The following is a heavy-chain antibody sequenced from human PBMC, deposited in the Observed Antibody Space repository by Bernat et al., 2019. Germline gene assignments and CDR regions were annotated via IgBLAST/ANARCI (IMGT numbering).Heavy chain of an antibody. V-gene: IGHV4-39*01. D-gene: IGHD3-16*01. CDR1: GGSISSSSYY. Sequence: QLQLQESGPGLVKPSETLSLTCTVSGGSISSSSYYWGWIRQPPGKGLEWIGSIYYSGSTYYNPSLKSRVTISVDTSKNQFSLKLSSVTVADTAVYYCARHERGTGLGSAFDIWGQGTMVTVSS. CDR3: ARHERGTGLGSAFDI. J-gene: IGHJ3*02. CDR2: IYYSGST.